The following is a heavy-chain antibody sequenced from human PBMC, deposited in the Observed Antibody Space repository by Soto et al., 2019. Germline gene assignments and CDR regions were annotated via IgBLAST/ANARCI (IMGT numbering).Heavy chain of an antibody. V-gene: IGHV1-46*01. CDR1: GYTFTSYY. CDR3: ARVPPYYDFWSGYPPRGVWFDP. J-gene: IGHJ5*02. D-gene: IGHD3-3*01. CDR2: INPSGGST. Sequence: ASVKGYCKASGYTFTSYYMHLVRQAPGQGLDWMGIINPSGGSTSYAQKFQGRVTMTRDTSTSTVYMELSSLRSEDTAVYYCARVPPYYDFWSGYPPRGVWFDPWGQGTLVTVSS.